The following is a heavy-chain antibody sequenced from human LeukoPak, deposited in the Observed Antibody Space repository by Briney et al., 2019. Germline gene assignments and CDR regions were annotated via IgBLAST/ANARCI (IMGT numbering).Heavy chain of an antibody. V-gene: IGHV4-59*01. D-gene: IGHD3-9*01. J-gene: IGHJ3*02. CDR2: IYYSGST. CDR1: GGSISSYY. CDR3: ARVGPYYDILTGYYRKDAFDI. Sequence: PSETLSLTCTVSGGSISSYYWSWIRQPPGKGLEWVGYIYYSGSTNYNPSLQSRVTISVDTSKNQFSLKLSSVTAADTAVYYCARVGPYYDILTGYYRKDAFDIWGQGTMVTASS.